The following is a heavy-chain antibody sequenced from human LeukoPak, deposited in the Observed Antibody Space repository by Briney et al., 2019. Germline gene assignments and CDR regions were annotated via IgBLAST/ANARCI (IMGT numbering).Heavy chain of an antibody. D-gene: IGHD6-19*01. CDR2: ISWNSGSI. V-gene: IGHV3-9*01. CDR1: GFTFDDYA. CDR3: ARAQGGRYSNGWYYFDY. J-gene: IGHJ4*02. Sequence: GGSLRLSCAASGFTFDDYAMHWVRQAPGKGLEWVSGISWNSGSIGYADSVKGRFTISRDNAKNSLYLQMNSLRAEDTAVYYCARAQGGRYSNGWYYFDYWGQGTLVTVSS.